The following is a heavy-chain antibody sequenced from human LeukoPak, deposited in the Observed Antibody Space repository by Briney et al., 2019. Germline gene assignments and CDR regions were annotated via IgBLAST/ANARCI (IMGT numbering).Heavy chain of an antibody. J-gene: IGHJ5*02. Sequence: GASLTLSCAASEFTFSNNAMNWVRHAPGDGLEWDSGISGGGASTYYPDCVEGPFTLSRDNSKNTLYLQMDSLRAEDTALYYCAKGSGINHYHWIDPWGQGTLVTVSS. CDR2: ISGGGAST. CDR1: EFTFSNNA. D-gene: IGHD1-14*01. V-gene: IGHV3-23*01. CDR3: AKGSGINHYHWIDP.